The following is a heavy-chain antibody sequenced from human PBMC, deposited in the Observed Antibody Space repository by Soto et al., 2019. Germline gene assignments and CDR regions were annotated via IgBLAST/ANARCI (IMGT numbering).Heavy chain of an antibody. J-gene: IGHJ6*02. CDR2: INHSGST. CDR3: ARGVWQYQLLSYGMDV. Sequence: PSETLSLTCAVYGGSFSGYYWSWIRQPPGKGLEWIGEINHSGSTNYNPSLKSRVTISVDTSKNQFSLKLSSVTAADTAVYYCARGVWQYQLLSYGMDVWGQGTTVTVSS. D-gene: IGHD2-2*01. CDR1: GGSFSGYY. V-gene: IGHV4-34*01.